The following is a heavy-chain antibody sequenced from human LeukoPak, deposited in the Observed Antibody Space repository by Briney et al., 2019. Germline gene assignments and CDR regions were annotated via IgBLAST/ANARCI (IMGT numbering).Heavy chain of an antibody. Sequence: PSDTLSLTCTVSGDSLCSYYWSWLRHPPGEGREWIGYFYYSGSTNYNASLKSRVTISVDTSKNQFSLKLSSVTAADTAVYYCARDAYGSYCGGDCAGAFDIWGQGTMVTVSS. V-gene: IGHV4-59*01. CDR3: ARDAYGSYCGGDCAGAFDI. CDR2: FYYSGST. CDR1: GDSLCSYY. D-gene: IGHD2-21*02. J-gene: IGHJ3*02.